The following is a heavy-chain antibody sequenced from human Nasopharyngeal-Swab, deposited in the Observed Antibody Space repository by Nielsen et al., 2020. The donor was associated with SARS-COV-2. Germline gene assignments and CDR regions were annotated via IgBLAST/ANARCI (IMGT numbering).Heavy chain of an antibody. D-gene: IGHD1-26*01. J-gene: IGHJ3*01. CDR3: AKGRWEYQLDAFDV. CDR1: GYRFTTYW. V-gene: IGHV5-51*01. CDR2: IYPGDSDT. Sequence: GESLKISCKTSGYRFTTYWIGWVRQMPGKGLDWMGIIYPGDSDTRYSPSFQGQVTISADNSISTAYLQWSSLKASDTAMYYCAKGRWEYQLDAFDVLGKGTVVTVSS.